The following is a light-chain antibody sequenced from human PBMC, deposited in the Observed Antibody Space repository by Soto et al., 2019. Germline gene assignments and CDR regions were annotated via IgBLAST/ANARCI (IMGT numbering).Light chain of an antibody. J-gene: IGKJ4*01. Sequence: EVVMTQSPATVSVSPGEGVTLSCRASQTISNDLAWYQQKPGQAPRLLIYGASPRATGVPARFSGGGSGTEFTLTISSLQSEDFALYYCQQNNKWPPVTFGGGTKVEIK. V-gene: IGKV3-15*01. CDR1: QTISND. CDR3: QQNNKWPPVT. CDR2: GAS.